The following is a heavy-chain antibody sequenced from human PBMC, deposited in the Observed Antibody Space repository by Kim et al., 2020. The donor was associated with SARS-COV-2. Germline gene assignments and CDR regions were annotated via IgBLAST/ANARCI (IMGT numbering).Heavy chain of an antibody. J-gene: IGHJ5*02. CDR2: IYSGGTT. CDR3: AKNRSPGWFDP. V-gene: IGHV3-53*01. D-gene: IGHD1-26*01. CDR1: GFTVSSSY. Sequence: GGSLRLSCVVSGFTVSSSYMSWVRQAPGKGLEWVSVIYSGGTTYYADSVQGRFTISRDNSKNTLYLQMNSLRAEDTAVYYCAKNRSPGWFDPWGQGTLVTVSS.